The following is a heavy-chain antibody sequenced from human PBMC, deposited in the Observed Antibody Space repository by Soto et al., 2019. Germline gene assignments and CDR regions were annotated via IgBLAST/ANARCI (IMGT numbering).Heavy chain of an antibody. CDR1: GYTFTSYG. Sequence: ASVKVSCKASGYTFTSYGISWVRQAPGQGLEWMGWISAYNGNTNYAQKLQGRVTMTTDTSTSTAYMELRSLRSDDTAVYYCARRKGMTTVTTIVYYYYYMDVWGKGTTVTVSS. CDR2: ISAYNGNT. V-gene: IGHV1-18*01. CDR3: ARRKGMTTVTTIVYYYYYMDV. J-gene: IGHJ6*03. D-gene: IGHD4-4*01.